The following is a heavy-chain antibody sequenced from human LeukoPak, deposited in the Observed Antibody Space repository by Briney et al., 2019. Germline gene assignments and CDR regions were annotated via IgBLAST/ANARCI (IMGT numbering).Heavy chain of an antibody. CDR3: ARDTRLSGSYYDY. D-gene: IGHD1-26*01. CDR1: GYSISGGYY. J-gene: IGHJ4*02. Sequence: SETLSLTCTVSGYSISGGYYWGWIRQPPGKGLEWIGSISHSGSTYYNPSLKSRVTVSVDTSKNQFSLKLSSVTAADTAVYYCARDTRLSGSYYDYWGQGTLVTVSS. CDR2: ISHSGST. V-gene: IGHV4-38-2*02.